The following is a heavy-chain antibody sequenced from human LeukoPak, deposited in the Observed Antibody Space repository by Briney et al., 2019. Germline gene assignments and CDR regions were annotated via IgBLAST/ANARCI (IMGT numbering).Heavy chain of an antibody. CDR1: GFTFTSYD. Sequence: ASVKVSCTASGFTFTSYDINWVRQASGQGLEWMGWMNPNNGNTGYAQKSQGRVTMTRDTSISTAYMELRGLSSEDTAVYYCVRDGEGVAISVNYWFDPWGQGTLVTVSS. CDR3: VRDGEGVAISVNYWFDP. CDR2: MNPNNGNT. V-gene: IGHV1-8*01. J-gene: IGHJ5*02. D-gene: IGHD3-10*01.